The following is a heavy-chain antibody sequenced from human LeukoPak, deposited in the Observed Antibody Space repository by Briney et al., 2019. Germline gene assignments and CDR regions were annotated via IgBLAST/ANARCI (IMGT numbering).Heavy chain of an antibody. J-gene: IGHJ3*02. V-gene: IGHV3-30*18. CDR2: ISYDGSNK. Sequence: PGGSLRLSCAASGFTFSSYGMHWVRQAPGKGLEWVAVISYDGSNKYYADSVKGRFTISRDNSKNTLYLQMNSLRAEDTAVYYCAKLYGGYYDSSGYPPNVAFDIWGQGTMVTSLQ. CDR1: GFTFSSYG. CDR3: AKLYGGYYDSSGYPPNVAFDI. D-gene: IGHD3-22*01.